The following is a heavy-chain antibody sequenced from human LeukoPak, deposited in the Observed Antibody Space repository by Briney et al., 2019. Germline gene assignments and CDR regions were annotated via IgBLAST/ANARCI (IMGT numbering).Heavy chain of an antibody. D-gene: IGHD3-22*01. V-gene: IGHV3-23*01. Sequence: GGSLRLSCAASGFTFSSYAMSWVRQAPGKGLEWVSAISGSGGSTYYADSVKGRFTISRDNSKNTLYLQMNGLRAEDTAVYYCAKDTDSSGYPNWFDPWGQGTLVTVSS. CDR1: GFTFSSYA. CDR3: AKDTDSSGYPNWFDP. CDR2: ISGSGGST. J-gene: IGHJ5*02.